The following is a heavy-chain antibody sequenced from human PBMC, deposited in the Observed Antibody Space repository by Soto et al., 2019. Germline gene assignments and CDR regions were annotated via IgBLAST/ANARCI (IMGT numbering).Heavy chain of an antibody. D-gene: IGHD2-8*02. CDR2: INHSGST. V-gene: IGHV4-34*01. CDR3: AREKITGLFDY. J-gene: IGHJ4*02. Sequence: QVQLQQWGAGLLKPSETLSLTCAVYGGSFSGYYWTWIRQPPGTGLEWMGEINHSGSTNYNPSLKSRVTISVDTSKNQFSLKLTSVTAADTAVYYCAREKITGLFDYWGQGTLVTISS. CDR1: GGSFSGYY.